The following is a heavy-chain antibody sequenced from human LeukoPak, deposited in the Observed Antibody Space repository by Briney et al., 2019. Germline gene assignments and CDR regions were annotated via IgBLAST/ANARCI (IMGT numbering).Heavy chain of an antibody. CDR1: GYSFTSYW. Sequence: GESLKISCKGSGYSFTSYWIGWVRQMPGKGLEWMGIIYPGDSDTRYSPSFQGQVTISADKSISTAYLQWSSLKASDTAMYYCARIVVVPAAMEVDAFVIWGQGTMVTVSS. D-gene: IGHD2-2*01. V-gene: IGHV5-51*01. J-gene: IGHJ3*02. CDR2: IYPGDSDT. CDR3: ARIVVVPAAMEVDAFVI.